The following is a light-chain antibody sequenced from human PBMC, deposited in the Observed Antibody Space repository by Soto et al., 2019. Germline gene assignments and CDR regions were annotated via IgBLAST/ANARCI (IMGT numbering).Light chain of an antibody. CDR1: QGIRND. V-gene: IGKV1-6*01. Sequence: AIQMTQSPSSLSASVGDRVTITCRASQGIRNDLDWFQQKPGKAPKLLIYAASNLQSGVPARFSGSGSGTDFTLTISSLQPEDFATYYSLQKYFDPCTFGPGTKVD. J-gene: IGKJ3*01. CDR3: LQKYFDPCT. CDR2: AAS.